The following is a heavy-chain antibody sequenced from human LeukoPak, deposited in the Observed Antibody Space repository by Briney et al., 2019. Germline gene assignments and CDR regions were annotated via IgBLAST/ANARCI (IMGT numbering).Heavy chain of an antibody. CDR3: ARPTRPTLFGVVDPNWFDP. Sequence: SETLSLTCTVSGGSISSHYWSWIRQPPGKGLEWIGYIYYSGSTNYNPSLKSRVTISVDTSKYQFSLKLSSVTAADTAVYYCARPTRPTLFGVVDPNWFDPWGQGTLVTVSS. D-gene: IGHD3-3*01. V-gene: IGHV4-59*11. J-gene: IGHJ5*02. CDR1: GGSISSHY. CDR2: IYYSGST.